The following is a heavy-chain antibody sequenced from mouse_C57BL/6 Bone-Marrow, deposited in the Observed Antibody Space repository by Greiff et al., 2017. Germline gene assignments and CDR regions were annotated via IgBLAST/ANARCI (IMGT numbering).Heavy chain of an antibody. D-gene: IGHD2-4*01. CDR1: GFTFRNYW. Sequence: EVKLEESGGGLVQPGGSMKLSCVSSGFTFRNYWINWVRPSPQKGLEWDAQLRLKSANYATPYAASLKRRFTSSRDDSKSSVYLQMNNLRAEDTGIYYCTGDYDYDMRDYWGQGTTLTVSS. J-gene: IGHJ2*01. CDR2: LRLKSANYAT. V-gene: IGHV6-3*01. CDR3: TGDYDYDMRDY.